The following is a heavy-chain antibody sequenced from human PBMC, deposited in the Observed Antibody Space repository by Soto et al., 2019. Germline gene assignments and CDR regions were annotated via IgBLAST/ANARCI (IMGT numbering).Heavy chain of an antibody. V-gene: IGHV1-3*01. CDR2: INAGNGNT. D-gene: IGHD3-22*01. CDR1: GYTFTSYA. J-gene: IGHJ3*02. Sequence: ASVKVSCKASGYTFTSYAMHWVRQAPGQRLEWMGWINAGNGNTKYSQKFQGRVTITRDTSASTAYMELSSLRSEDTALYYCAVLGYYDSSGYPMAFDIWGQGTMVTVSS. CDR3: AVLGYYDSSGYPMAFDI.